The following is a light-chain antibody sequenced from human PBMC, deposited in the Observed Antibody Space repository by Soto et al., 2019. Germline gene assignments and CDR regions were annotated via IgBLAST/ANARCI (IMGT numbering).Light chain of an antibody. J-gene: IGLJ3*02. CDR3: AAWDDSLNGVV. Sequence: QSVLTQPPSASGTPGQRVTTSCSGSSSNIGGNIVNWYQQLPGTAPKLLIFGNDQRPSWVPGRFSGSKSGTSASLAISGLQSEDEANYYCAAWDDSLNGVVFGGGTQLTVL. V-gene: IGLV1-44*01. CDR1: SSNIGGNI. CDR2: GND.